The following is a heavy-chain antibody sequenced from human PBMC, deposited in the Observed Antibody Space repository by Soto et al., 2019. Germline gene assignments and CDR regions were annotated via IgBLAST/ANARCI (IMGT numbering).Heavy chain of an antibody. CDR1: GYTFTGYY. CDR2: INPNSGDT. CDR3: AGLYTNRWIDGFDC. J-gene: IGHJ3*01. D-gene: IGHD2-2*02. V-gene: IGHV1-2*02. Sequence: ASVKVSCKASGYTFTGYYLHWVRQAPGQGPEWMGWINPNSGDTKYAQQFQGRVTMTRDTSISTAYMELSRLTSDDTAVFYCAGLYTNRWIDGFDCWGQGTRVTVSS.